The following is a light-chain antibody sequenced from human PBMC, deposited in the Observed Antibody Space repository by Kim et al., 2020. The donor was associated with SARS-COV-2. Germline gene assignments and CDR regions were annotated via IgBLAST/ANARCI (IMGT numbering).Light chain of an antibody. Sequence: QAGLTQPPSVSKDLRQTATLTCTGNNNNVGNEGAAWLQQHQGHPPKLLSYRNNNRPSGISERFSTSRSGNTASLTITGLQPEDEADYYCSTWDNSLRAWLFGGGTKLTVL. CDR1: NNNVGNEG. CDR2: RNN. V-gene: IGLV10-54*04. CDR3: STWDNSLRAWL. J-gene: IGLJ3*02.